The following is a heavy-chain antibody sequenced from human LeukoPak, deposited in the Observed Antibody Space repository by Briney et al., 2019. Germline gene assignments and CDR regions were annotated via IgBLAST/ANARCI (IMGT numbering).Heavy chain of an antibody. Sequence: PGGSLRLSCAASGFTFNSYALSWVRQAPGTGLEWVAKIKQDGSEKYYGDSVKGRFTISRDNAKNSLYLQMNSLRAEDTAVYYCARDRGYYDILTGYYNYYYYGMDVWGQGTTVTVSS. CDR3: ARDRGYYDILTGYYNYYYYGMDV. CDR1: GFTFNSYA. V-gene: IGHV3-7*03. J-gene: IGHJ6*02. CDR2: IKQDGSEK. D-gene: IGHD3-9*01.